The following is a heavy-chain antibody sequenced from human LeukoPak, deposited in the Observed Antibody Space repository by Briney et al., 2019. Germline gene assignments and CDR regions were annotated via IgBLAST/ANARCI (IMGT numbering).Heavy chain of an antibody. D-gene: IGHD3-10*01. J-gene: IGHJ4*02. CDR1: GGSISSDTYY. CDR2: IYYSGST. Sequence: SETLSLTCSVSGGSISSDTYYWSWIRQPPGKGLEWIGYIYYSGSTYYNPSLKSRVTISVDTSKNQFSLKLSSVTAADTAVYYCARDGSGSYLGGYFDYWGQGTLVTVSS. CDR3: ARDGSGSYLGGYFDY. V-gene: IGHV4-31*03.